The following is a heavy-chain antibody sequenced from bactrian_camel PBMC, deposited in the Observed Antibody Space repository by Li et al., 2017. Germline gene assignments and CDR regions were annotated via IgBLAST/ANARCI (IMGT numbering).Heavy chain of an antibody. CDR1: GFTFTNYW. Sequence: HVQLVESGGGSVQTGGSLRHSCAASGFTFTNYWMHWVRQGPGKGLEWVSSSSSGALSLVYADSVKGRFTISRDNAKNILYLQMNSLKPEDTAMYYCAAHDGARCRVNGYTYWGQGTQVTVS. J-gene: IGHJ4*01. CDR2: SSSGALSL. D-gene: IGHD3*01. V-gene: IGHV3S1*01. CDR3: AAHDGARCRVNGYTY.